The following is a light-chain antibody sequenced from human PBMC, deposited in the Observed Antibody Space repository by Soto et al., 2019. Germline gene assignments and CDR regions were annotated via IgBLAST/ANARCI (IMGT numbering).Light chain of an antibody. J-gene: IGKJ5*01. V-gene: IGKV1-39*01. Sequence: IPMTQSQSSLSASVRDRLTTTTRSSQSISSYLNWYQQKPGKAPKLLIYAASSLQSGVPSRFSGSGSGTDFTLTISSLQPEDFATYYCQQSYSTPVTFGQGRLLEVK. CDR3: QQSYSTPVT. CDR1: QSISSY. CDR2: AAS.